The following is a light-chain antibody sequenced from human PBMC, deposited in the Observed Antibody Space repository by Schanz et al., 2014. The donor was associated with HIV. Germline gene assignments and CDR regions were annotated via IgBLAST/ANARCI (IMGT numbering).Light chain of an antibody. CDR2: GAS. V-gene: IGKV3-20*01. CDR3: QQYNNWPT. CDR1: QIISSSY. J-gene: IGKJ1*01. Sequence: EIVLTQSPGTLSLSPGERATLSCRASQIISSSYLAWYQQKPGQAPRLLIYGASSRATGIPDRFSGSGSGTGFTLTISSLQSEDFAVYYCQQYNNWPTFGHGTKVEIK.